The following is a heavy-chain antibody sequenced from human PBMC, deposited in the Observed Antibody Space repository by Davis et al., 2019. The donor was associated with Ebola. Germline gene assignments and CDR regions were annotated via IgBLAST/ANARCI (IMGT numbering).Heavy chain of an antibody. CDR2: ITGSGSTI. D-gene: IGHD3-16*01. Sequence: PARSLTLAWAASGFTFSSNTMSWVRQPPAKGLEWFSTITGSGSTIYYADSVRGRFTISRDNPKNTLYLHMNSLRADDAAVYYCVKRLDSYFEFWVQGTLVTVSS. CDR1: GFTFSSNT. CDR3: VKRLDSYFEF. J-gene: IGHJ4*02. V-gene: IGHV3-23*01.